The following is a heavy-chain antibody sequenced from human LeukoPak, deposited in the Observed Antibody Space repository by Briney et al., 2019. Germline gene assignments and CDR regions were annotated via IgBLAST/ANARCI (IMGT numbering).Heavy chain of an antibody. CDR1: GFTFSSYG. J-gene: IGHJ4*02. Sequence: GGSLRLSCAASGFTFSSYGMHWVRQAPGKGLEWVAVIWYDGSDKYYADSVKGRFTISRDNSKNTLYLQMNSLRAEDTAVYYCARDSSSWEYYFDYWGQGTLVTVSS. CDR3: ARDSSSWEYYFDY. CDR2: IWYDGSDK. V-gene: IGHV3-33*01. D-gene: IGHD6-13*01.